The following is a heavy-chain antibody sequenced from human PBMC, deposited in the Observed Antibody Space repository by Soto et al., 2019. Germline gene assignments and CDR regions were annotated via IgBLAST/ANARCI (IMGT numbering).Heavy chain of an antibody. J-gene: IGHJ5*02. Sequence: PSETLSLTCAVSRGPISRGGYSWSWVRHPQGTHLEWIGYIYHSGNTYYNPSLKSRVTISVGRSKNQFFLKLSSVTAADTAVYYCARCCYYDSSGYYYPNWFDPWGQGTLVTVYS. CDR3: ARCCYYDSSGYYYPNWFDP. D-gene: IGHD3-22*01. CDR1: RGPISRGGYS. V-gene: IGHV4-30-2*01. CDR2: IYHSGNT.